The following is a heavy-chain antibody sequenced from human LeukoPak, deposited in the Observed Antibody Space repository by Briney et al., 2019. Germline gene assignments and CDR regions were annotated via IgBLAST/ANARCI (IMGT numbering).Heavy chain of an antibody. CDR1: GGSISSYY. Sequence: SETLSLTCTVSGGSISSYYWSWIRQPPGKGRGWIGYIYYSGSTNYNPSLKSRVTISVDTSKNQFSLKLSSVTAADTAVYYCARVYGSGSRGAFDIWGQGTMVTVSS. CDR2: IYYSGST. D-gene: IGHD3-10*01. V-gene: IGHV4-59*01. J-gene: IGHJ3*02. CDR3: ARVYGSGSRGAFDI.